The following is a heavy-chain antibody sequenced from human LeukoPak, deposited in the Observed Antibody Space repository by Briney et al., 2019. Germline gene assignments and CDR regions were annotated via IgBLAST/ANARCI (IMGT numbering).Heavy chain of an antibody. D-gene: IGHD4-17*01. CDR1: GLTFSNYV. Sequence: GGSLRLSCAASGLTFSNYVISWVRQAPGKGLEWVSSISGSGTKTYYADSVKGRFTISRDNSKNMLYLQMNSLRAEDTAVYYCARTTVTKYFDYWGQGTLVTVSS. CDR2: ISGSGTKT. CDR3: ARTTVTKYFDY. J-gene: IGHJ4*02. V-gene: IGHV3-23*01.